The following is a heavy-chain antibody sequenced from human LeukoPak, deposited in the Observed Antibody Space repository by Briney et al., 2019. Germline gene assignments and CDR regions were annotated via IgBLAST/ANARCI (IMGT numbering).Heavy chain of an antibody. V-gene: IGHV1-24*01. CDR1: GYTLTELS. J-gene: IGHJ3*02. D-gene: IGHD2-15*01. CDR3: ASYSRGINAFDI. Sequence: ASVKVSCKVSGYTLTELSTHWVRQAPGKGLEWMGGFDPEDGETIYAQKFQGRVTMTEGTSTDTAYMELSSLRSEDTAVYYCASYSRGINAFDIWGQGTMVTVSS. CDR2: FDPEDGET.